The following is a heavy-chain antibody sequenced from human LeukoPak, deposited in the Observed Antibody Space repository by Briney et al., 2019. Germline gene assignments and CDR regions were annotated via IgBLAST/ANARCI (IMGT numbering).Heavy chain of an antibody. V-gene: IGHV3-21*01. Sequence: PGGSLRLSCAASGFTFSTYNMNWVRRTPGKGLEWVSSITTSSSYMFYADSVRGRFTISRDNAENSLYLQMNSLRDEDTAVYYCARDPYSGGYGAYYYYYMDVWGKGTTVTVSS. J-gene: IGHJ6*03. CDR2: ITTSSSYM. D-gene: IGHD6-19*01. CDR3: ARDPYSGGYGAYYYYYMDV. CDR1: GFTFSTYN.